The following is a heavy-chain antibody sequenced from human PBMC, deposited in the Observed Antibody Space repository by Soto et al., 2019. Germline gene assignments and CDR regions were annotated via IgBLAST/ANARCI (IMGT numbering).Heavy chain of an antibody. V-gene: IGHV4-31*03. CDR2: IYYSGGT. J-gene: IGHJ4*02. Sequence: SETLSLTCTVSGGSMSSGDYFWNWVRQHPGRGLEWIGYIYYSGGTNYNPSLKSRLTISVDTSKNQFSLKLSSVTAADTAMYYCARDYSDASGFYRVYDNWGQGTLVTVSS. CDR3: ARDYSDASGFYRVYDN. D-gene: IGHD3-22*01. CDR1: GGSMSSGDYF.